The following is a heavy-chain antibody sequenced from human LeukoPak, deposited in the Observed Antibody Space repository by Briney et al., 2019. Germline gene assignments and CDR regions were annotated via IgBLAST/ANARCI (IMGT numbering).Heavy chain of an antibody. J-gene: IGHJ5*02. Sequence: GGSLRLSCAASGFTFSSYAMHWVRQAPGKGLEWVAVISYDGSNKYYADSVKGRFTVSRDNSKNTLDLQMNGLRAEDTAVYYCARAVTWIDPWGQGTLVTVSS. CDR1: GFTFSSYA. CDR3: ARAVTWIDP. V-gene: IGHV3-30*04. CDR2: ISYDGSNK.